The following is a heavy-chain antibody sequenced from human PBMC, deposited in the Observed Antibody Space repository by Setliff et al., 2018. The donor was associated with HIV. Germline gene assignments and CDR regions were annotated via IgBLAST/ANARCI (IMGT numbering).Heavy chain of an antibody. CDR2: IYTSGST. Sequence: SETLSLTCTVSGGSISSYYWSWIRQPPGKGLEWIGYIYTSGSTNYNPSLKSRVTISVDTSKNQFSLKLSSVTAADTAVYYCARGLSFYDPGGFDYRGRGTMVTVSS. CDR1: GGSISSYY. J-gene: IGHJ4*03. CDR3: ARGLSFYDPGGFDY. V-gene: IGHV4-4*09. D-gene: IGHD3-22*01.